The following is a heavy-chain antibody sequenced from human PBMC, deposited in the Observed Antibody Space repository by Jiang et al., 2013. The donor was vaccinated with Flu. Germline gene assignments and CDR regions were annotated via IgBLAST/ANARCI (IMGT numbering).Heavy chain of an antibody. Sequence: GPGLVKSSQTLSLTCTVSGETISGGGHYWTWIRRHPGKDLEWIGNIYSSGSTFFSPSLKSRVTISLDTSKNHFSLTLTSVTAADTAIYYCTKGRNWFDPWAREPWSPSPQ. CDR2: IYSSGST. V-gene: IGHV4-31*03. CDR1: GETISGGGHY. CDR3: TKGRNWFDP. J-gene: IGHJ5*02.